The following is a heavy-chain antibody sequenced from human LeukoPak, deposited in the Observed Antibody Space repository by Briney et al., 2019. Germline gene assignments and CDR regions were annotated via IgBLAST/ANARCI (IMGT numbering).Heavy chain of an antibody. J-gene: IGHJ3*02. D-gene: IGHD5-18*01. V-gene: IGHV4-59*01. CDR1: GGSISSYY. CDR3: ARGYSDAFDI. Sequence: SETLSLTCTLSGGSISSYYWSWIRQPPGKGLEWIGYIYYSGSTNYNPSLKSRVTISVDTSKNQFSLKLSSVTTADTAVYYCARGYSDAFDIWGQGTMVTVSS. CDR2: IYYSGST.